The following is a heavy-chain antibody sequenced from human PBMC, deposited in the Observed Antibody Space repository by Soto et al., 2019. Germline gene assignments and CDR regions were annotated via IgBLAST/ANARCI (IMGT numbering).Heavy chain of an antibody. J-gene: IGHJ4*02. V-gene: IGHV1-3*01. CDR3: ARSPLLITMIVVAPDY. CDR2: INAGNGNT. D-gene: IGHD3-22*01. Sequence: ASVKVSCQASGYTFTSYAMHWVRQAPGQRLEWMGWINAGNGNTKYSQKFQGRVTITRDTSASTAYMELSSLRSEDTAVYYCARSPLLITMIVVAPDYWGQGTLVTVSS. CDR1: GYTFTSYA.